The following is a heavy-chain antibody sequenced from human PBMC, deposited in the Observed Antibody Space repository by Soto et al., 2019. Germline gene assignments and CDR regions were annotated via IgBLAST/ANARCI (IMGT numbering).Heavy chain of an antibody. CDR3: ASKDSSGYYRPFDY. J-gene: IGHJ4*02. D-gene: IGHD3-22*01. V-gene: IGHV3-21*01. Sequence: GGSLRLSCAASGFTFSSYSMNWVRQAPGKGLEWVSSISSSSSYIYYADSVKGRFTISRDNAKNSLYLQMNSLRAEDTAVYYCASKDSSGYYRPFDYWGQGTLVTVSS. CDR2: ISSSSSYI. CDR1: GFTFSSYS.